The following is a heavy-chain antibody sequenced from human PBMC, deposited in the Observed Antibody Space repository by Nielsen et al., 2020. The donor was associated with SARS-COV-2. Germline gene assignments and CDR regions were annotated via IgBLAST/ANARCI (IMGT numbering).Heavy chain of an antibody. D-gene: IGHD6-19*01. Sequence: GGSLRLSCAASGFTFSTFGMHWVRQAPGKGLEWVAVISNDVSDKYYADSVKGRFIISRDNSKNTLYLQMNSLRAEDTAVYYCAKGPNSSGYWGQGTLVTVSS. CDR1: GFTFSTFG. CDR3: AKGPNSSGY. CDR2: ISNDVSDK. V-gene: IGHV3-30*18. J-gene: IGHJ4*02.